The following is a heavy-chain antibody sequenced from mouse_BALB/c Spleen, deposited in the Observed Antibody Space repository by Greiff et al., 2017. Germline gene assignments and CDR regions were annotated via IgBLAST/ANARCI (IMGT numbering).Heavy chain of an antibody. V-gene: IGHV5-9*03. Sequence: EVMLVESGGGLVKPGGSLKLSCAASGFTFSSYTMSWVRQTPEKRLEWVATISSGGGNTYYPDSVKGRFTISRDNAKNNLYLQMSSLRSEDTALYYCARLGRSHYFDYWGQGTTLTVSS. CDR1: GFTFSSYT. J-gene: IGHJ2*01. D-gene: IGHD4-1*01. CDR2: ISSGGGNT. CDR3: ARLGRSHYFDY.